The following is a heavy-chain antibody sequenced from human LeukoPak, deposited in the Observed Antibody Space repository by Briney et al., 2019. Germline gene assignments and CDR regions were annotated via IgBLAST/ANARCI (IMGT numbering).Heavy chain of an antibody. CDR2: ISSSGSTI. CDR3: ARDGSGWYDY. CDR1: GFTFSSYE. D-gene: IGHD6-19*01. Sequence: GGSLRLSCAASGFTFSSYEMNWVRQAPGKGLEWVSYISSSGSTIYYADSVKGRFTISGDNAKNSLYLQMNSLRAEDTGVYYCARDGSGWYDYWGQGILVTVSS. V-gene: IGHV3-48*03. J-gene: IGHJ4*02.